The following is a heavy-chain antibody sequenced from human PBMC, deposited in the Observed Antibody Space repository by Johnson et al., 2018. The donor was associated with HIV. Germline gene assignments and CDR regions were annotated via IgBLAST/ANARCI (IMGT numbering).Heavy chain of an antibody. V-gene: IGHV3-7*01. J-gene: IGHJ3*02. D-gene: IGHD6-19*01. Sequence: VQLVESGGGLIQPGGSLRLSCAASGFTVSSNYMSWVRQAPGKGLEWVANIKHDGSEKHYVDAVKGRFTISRDNSKNTLYLQMNSLRAEETAVYYCARETTGLGDSSSCDVCDIWGQGKMVTVSS. CDR1: GFTVSSNY. CDR3: ARETTGLGDSSSCDVCDI. CDR2: IKHDGSEK.